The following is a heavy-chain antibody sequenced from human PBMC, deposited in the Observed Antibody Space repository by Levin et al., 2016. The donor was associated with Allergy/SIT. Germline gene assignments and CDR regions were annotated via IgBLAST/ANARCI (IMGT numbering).Heavy chain of an antibody. CDR3: ARSRVVTAIGIFDY. J-gene: IGHJ4*02. V-gene: IGHV3-30*04. CDR2: ISYDGSNK. D-gene: IGHD2-21*02. Sequence: WIRQPPGKGLEWVAVISYDGSNKYYADSVKGRFTISRDNSKNTLYLQMNSLRAEDTAVYYCARSRVVTAIGIFDYWGQGTLVTVSS.